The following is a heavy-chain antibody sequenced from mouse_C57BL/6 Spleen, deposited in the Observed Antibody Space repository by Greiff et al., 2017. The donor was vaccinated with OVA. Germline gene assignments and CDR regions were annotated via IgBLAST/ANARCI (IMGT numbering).Heavy chain of an antibody. V-gene: IGHV1-22*01. D-gene: IGHD1-1*01. Sequence: EVMLVESGPELVKPGASVKMSCKASGYTFTDYNMHWVKQSHGKSLEWIGYINPNNGGTSYNQKFKGKATLTVNKSSSTAYMELRSLTSEDSAVYYCARGAYYGSGWYFDVWGTGTTVTISS. J-gene: IGHJ1*03. CDR3: ARGAYYGSGWYFDV. CDR2: INPNNGGT. CDR1: GYTFTDYN.